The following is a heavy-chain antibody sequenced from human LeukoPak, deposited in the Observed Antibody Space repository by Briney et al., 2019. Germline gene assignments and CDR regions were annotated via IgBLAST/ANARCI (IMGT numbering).Heavy chain of an antibody. Sequence: GGSLRLSCAASGFTFSSYSMNWVRQAPGKGLEWVSSISSSSSYIYYADSVKGRFTISRDNAKNSLYLQMNSLRAEDTAVYYCARTSPITIFGVVTPDYYYYYMDVWGKGTTVTVSS. CDR2: ISSSSSYI. CDR3: ARTSPITIFGVVTPDYYYYYMDV. V-gene: IGHV3-21*01. J-gene: IGHJ6*03. D-gene: IGHD3-3*01. CDR1: GFTFSSYS.